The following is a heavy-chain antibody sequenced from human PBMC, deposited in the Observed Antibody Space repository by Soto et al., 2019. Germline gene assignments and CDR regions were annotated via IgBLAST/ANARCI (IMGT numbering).Heavy chain of an antibody. Sequence: PGGSLRLSCAASGFTFSSYGMHWVRQAPGKGLEWVAVIWYDGSNKYYADSVKGRFTISRDNSKNTLYLQMNSLRAEDTAVYYCARDLDYGDSGPYYYYGMDVWGQGTTVTVSS. CDR2: IWYDGSNK. CDR1: GFTFSSYG. D-gene: IGHD4-17*01. CDR3: ARDLDYGDSGPYYYYGMDV. J-gene: IGHJ6*02. V-gene: IGHV3-33*01.